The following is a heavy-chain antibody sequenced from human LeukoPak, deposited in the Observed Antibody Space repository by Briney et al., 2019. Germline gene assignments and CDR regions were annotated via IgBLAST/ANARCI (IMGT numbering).Heavy chain of an antibody. CDR3: ARDRGYYYVWGSYRYEGRYFDY. CDR2: INPSGGST. D-gene: IGHD3-16*02. CDR1: GYTFTSYY. V-gene: IGHV1-46*01. J-gene: IGHJ4*02. Sequence: ASVKVSCKASGYTFTSYYMHWVRQAPGQGLEWMGIINPSGGSTSYAQKFQGRVTMTRDTSTSTVYMELSSLRSEDTAVYYCARDRGYYYVWGSYRYEGRYFDYWGQGTLVTVS.